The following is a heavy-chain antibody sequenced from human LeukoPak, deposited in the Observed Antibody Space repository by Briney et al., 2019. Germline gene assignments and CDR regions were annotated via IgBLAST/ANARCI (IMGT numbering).Heavy chain of an antibody. V-gene: IGHV3-73*01. Sequence: KWGGQPSVKKKDWLGRSRSKADSYMTAYAASVKGRFIVSRDDSKNTAYLQMNSMKTEDTAVYYCWSAADLNDYWPQGTLVTVSS. D-gene: IGHD6-13*01. CDR2: SRSKADSYMT. CDR3: WSAADLNDY. J-gene: IGHJ4*02.